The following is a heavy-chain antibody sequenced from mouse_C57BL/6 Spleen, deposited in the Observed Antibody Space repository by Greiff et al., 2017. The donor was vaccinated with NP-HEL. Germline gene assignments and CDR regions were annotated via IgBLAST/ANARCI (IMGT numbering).Heavy chain of an antibody. D-gene: IGHD2-10*01. J-gene: IGHJ4*01. Sequence: EVQRVESGGGLVKPGGSLKLSCAASGFTFSSYAMSWVRQTPEKRLEWVATISDGGSYTYYPDNVKGRFTISRDNAKINLYLQMSHLKSEDTAMYYCSRDSFYDFYAMDYWGQGTSVTVSS. V-gene: IGHV5-4*01. CDR2: ISDGGSYT. CDR1: GFTFSSYA. CDR3: SRDSFYDFYAMDY.